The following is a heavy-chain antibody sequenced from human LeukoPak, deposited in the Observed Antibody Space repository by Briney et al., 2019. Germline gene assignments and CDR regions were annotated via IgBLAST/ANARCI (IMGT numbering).Heavy chain of an antibody. V-gene: IGHV3-23*01. CDR2: ITPNADRT. Sequence: SGGSLRLSCAASGFTFGSYGMSWVRQAPGKGLEWVSFITPNADRTSYADSVEGRFTISRDNPRNTQYMQMNSLRDEDTAVYYCAIMHGYYDGSGYWVQWGQGTLATVSS. CDR1: GFTFGSYG. CDR3: AIMHGYYDGSGYWVQ. J-gene: IGHJ1*01. D-gene: IGHD3-22*01.